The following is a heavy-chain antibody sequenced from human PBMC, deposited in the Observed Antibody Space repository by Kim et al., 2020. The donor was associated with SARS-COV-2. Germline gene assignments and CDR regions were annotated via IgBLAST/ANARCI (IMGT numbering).Heavy chain of an antibody. CDR2: IGYDGSKK. CDR1: GFTFSSYS. J-gene: IGHJ4*02. CDR3: ARLSSGYYFDY. Sequence: GGSLRLSCAASGFTFSSYSMNWVRQAPGKGLEWVPAIGYDGSKKYYEDSVKGRFTISRDNAKNTLYLQMNSLRPEDTAVYYCARLSSGYYFDYWGQGTLVTVSS. D-gene: IGHD6-19*01. V-gene: IGHV3-21*01.